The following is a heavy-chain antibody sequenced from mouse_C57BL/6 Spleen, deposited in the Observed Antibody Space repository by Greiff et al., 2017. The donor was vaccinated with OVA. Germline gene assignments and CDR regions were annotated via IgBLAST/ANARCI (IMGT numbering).Heavy chain of an antibody. J-gene: IGHJ2*01. Sequence: EVQRVESGGGLVKPGGSLKLSCAASGFTFSDYGLHWVRQAPEKGLEWVAYISSGSSTIYSADKVQGRFTISRDNAKNILFLQMTSLRSEDTAMYYCASSVATDFDYWGQGTTLTVSS. V-gene: IGHV5-17*01. CDR1: GFTFSDYG. CDR3: ASSVATDFDY. CDR2: ISSGSSTI. D-gene: IGHD1-1*01.